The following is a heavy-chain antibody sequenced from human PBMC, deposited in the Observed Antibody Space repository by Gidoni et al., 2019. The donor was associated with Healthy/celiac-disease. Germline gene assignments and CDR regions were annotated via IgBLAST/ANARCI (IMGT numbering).Heavy chain of an antibody. D-gene: IGHD3-3*01. CDR3: ARASLGTIFGVVIVPSTHGMDV. J-gene: IGHJ6*02. CDR1: GFTFSSYS. V-gene: IGHV3-48*02. CDR2: ISSSSSTI. Sequence: EVQLVESGGGLVQPGGSLRLSCAASGFTFSSYSLNWVRQAPGKGLEWVSYISSSSSTIYYADSVKGRFTISRDNAKNSLYLQMNSLRDEETAVYYCARASLGTIFGVVIVPSTHGMDVWGQGTTVTVSS.